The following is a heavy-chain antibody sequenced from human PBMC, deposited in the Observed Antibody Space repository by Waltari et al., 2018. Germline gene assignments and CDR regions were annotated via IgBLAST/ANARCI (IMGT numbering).Heavy chain of an antibody. J-gene: IGHJ4*02. V-gene: IGHV4-4*07. CDR2: IYTSVST. Sequence: QVQLQESGPGLVKPSETLSLTCTVSGGSISSYYWSWIRKPGGKGREWIGRIYTSVSTNYNPSLKSRVTMSVDTSKNQFSLKLSSVTAADTAVYYCAREGYDFWSGYLYFDYWGQGTLVTVSS. CDR3: AREGYDFWSGYLYFDY. CDR1: GGSISSYY. D-gene: IGHD3-3*01.